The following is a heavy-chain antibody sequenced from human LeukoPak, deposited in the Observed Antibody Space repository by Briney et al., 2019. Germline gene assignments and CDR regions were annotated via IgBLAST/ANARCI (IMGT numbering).Heavy chain of an antibody. CDR3: ARDQYDTWSRRGNFDS. V-gene: IGHV1-2*06. Sequence: ASVKVSFKASGYTFTAYYVHWVRQAPGQGLEWMGRISPNSGDTNYAQNFQGRVTMTRDTSISTAYMELSRLESDDTAVYFCARDQYDTWSRRGNFDSWGQGTLVIVSS. CDR2: ISPNSGDT. J-gene: IGHJ4*02. CDR1: GYTFTAYY. D-gene: IGHD3/OR15-3a*01.